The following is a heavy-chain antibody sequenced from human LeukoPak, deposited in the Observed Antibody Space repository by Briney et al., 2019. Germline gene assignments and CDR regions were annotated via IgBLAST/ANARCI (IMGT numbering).Heavy chain of an antibody. CDR1: GFTFDDYA. V-gene: IGHV3-9*01. CDR2: ISWNSGSI. CDR3: AEDKGYGYYNWFDP. D-gene: IGHD5-18*01. J-gene: IGHJ5*02. Sequence: GRSLRLSCAASGFTFDDYAMHWVRQAPGKGLEWVSGISWNSGSIGYADSVKGRFTISRDNAKNSLYLQMNSLRAEDTALYYCAEDKGYGYYNWFDPWGQGTLVTVSS.